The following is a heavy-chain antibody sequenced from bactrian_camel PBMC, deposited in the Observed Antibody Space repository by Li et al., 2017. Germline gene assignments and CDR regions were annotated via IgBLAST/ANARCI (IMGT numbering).Heavy chain of an antibody. D-gene: IGHD1*01. CDR1: AYIFSNCA. CDR3: AACAY. Sequence: HVQLVESGGGSVQVGGSLKLSCASTAYIFSNCAIRWYRHSPGREREWVSSTSVDGATDYADSVKGRFSISRDKATHTLFLQMNSLQTEDAAMYDCAACAYWGQGTQVTVS. V-gene: IGHV3S53*01. CDR2: TSVDGAT. J-gene: IGHJ4*01.